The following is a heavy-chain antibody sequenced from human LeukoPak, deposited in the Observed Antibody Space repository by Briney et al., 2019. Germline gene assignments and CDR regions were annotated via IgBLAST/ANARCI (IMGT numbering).Heavy chain of an antibody. J-gene: IGHJ4*02. CDR3: ARDYGSSGYYFDY. V-gene: IGHV3-64*04. CDR1: GFTFSSYA. D-gene: IGHD3-22*01. Sequence: GGSLRLSCSASGFTFSSYAMHWVRQAPGKGLEYVSAISSNGGSTYYADSVKGRFTISRDNSKNTLYLQMNSLRAEDTAVYYCARDYGSSGYYFDYWGQGTLVTVSS. CDR2: ISSNGGST.